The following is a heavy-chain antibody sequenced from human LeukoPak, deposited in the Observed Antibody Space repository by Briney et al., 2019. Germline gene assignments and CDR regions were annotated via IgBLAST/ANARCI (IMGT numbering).Heavy chain of an antibody. CDR3: AKDPCITASITCSFDY. J-gene: IGHJ4*02. D-gene: IGHD6-13*01. V-gene: IGHV1-3*04. CDR1: GYIFTSYS. Sequence: ASVKVSCKASGYIFTSYSMHWLRQAPGQRLEWMGWINTGNGDTKYSQNFQGRVTITSDTSASTVYMDLSSLRSEDTAVYYCAKDPCITASITCSFDYWGQGTLVTVSS. CDR2: INTGNGDT.